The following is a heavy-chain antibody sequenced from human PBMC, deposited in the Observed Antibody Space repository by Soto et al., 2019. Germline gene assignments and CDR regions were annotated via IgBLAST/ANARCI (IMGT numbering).Heavy chain of an antibody. Sequence: QVQLVQSGAEVKKPGASVKVSCKASGYTFTSYYMHWVRQAPGQGLEWMGRINPSGGSTSYAPKFQGRVTMTRDTSTSTAYMELSSLRSEDTAVYYCAKDHPGGDCYCDYWGQGTLVTVSS. CDR2: INPSGGST. D-gene: IGHD2-21*02. CDR1: GYTFTSYY. J-gene: IGHJ4*02. V-gene: IGHV1-46*01. CDR3: AKDHPGGDCYCDY.